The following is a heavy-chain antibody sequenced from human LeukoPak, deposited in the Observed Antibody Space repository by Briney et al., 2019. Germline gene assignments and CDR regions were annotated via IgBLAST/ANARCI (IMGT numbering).Heavy chain of an antibody. CDR3: ARDLRGSYYN. CDR2: ISSSGSTI. V-gene: IGHV3-48*03. D-gene: IGHD1-26*01. CDR1: GFTFCSYE. J-gene: IGHJ4*02. Sequence: GGSLRLSCAASGFTFCSYEMNWVRQAPGKGLEWVSYISSSGSTIYYADSVKGRFTTSRDNAKNSLYLQMNSLRAEDTAVYYCARDLRGSYYNWGQGTLVTVSS.